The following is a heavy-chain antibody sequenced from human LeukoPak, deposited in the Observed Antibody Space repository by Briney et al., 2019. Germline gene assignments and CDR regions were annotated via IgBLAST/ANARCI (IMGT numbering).Heavy chain of an antibody. Sequence: GGSLRLSCAASAFTFSDSYMTWIRQAPGKGLEWVSYISSGGTTIYYVDSVKGRFTISRDNAKNSLYLQMNSLRAEDTAVYYCVRGPNTWFDPWGQGTLVTVSS. J-gene: IGHJ5*02. V-gene: IGHV3-11*01. D-gene: IGHD4/OR15-4a*01. CDR2: ISSGGTTI. CDR3: VRGPNTWFDP. CDR1: AFTFSDSY.